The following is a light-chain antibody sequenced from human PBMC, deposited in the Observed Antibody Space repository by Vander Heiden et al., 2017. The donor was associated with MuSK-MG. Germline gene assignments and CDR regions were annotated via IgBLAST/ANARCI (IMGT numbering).Light chain of an antibody. V-gene: IGKV1-39*01. Sequence: DIQMTQSPSSLSASIGDRVTITCRANQSIDTFLNWYQQKPGTAPKLVICAASSLDSGVPSRFSGSGSGTDFTLTISRLQPEDFATYYCQQSDFTPYTFGQGTKLESK. CDR2: AAS. J-gene: IGKJ2*01. CDR3: QQSDFTPYT. CDR1: QSIDTF.